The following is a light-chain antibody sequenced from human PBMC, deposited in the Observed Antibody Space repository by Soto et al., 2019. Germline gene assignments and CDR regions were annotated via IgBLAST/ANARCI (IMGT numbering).Light chain of an antibody. V-gene: IGKV1-39*01. CDR1: RSISNY. CDR2: AAS. Sequence: DIQMTQSPSSLSASVGDSVTIACRASRSISNYLNWYQQKPGKAPKLLINAASSLQSGVPSRFSGSGSGTDFTITISSLQPEDFATYYCQQSYSIPPYTGGQGTKLEIK. CDR3: QQSYSIPPYT. J-gene: IGKJ2*01.